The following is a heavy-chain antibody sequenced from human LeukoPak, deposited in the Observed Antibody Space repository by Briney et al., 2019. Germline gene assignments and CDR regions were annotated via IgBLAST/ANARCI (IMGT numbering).Heavy chain of an antibody. CDR2: MNPNSGNT. Sequence: ASVKVSCKASGYTFASYDINWVRQATGQGLEWMGWMNPNSGNTGYAQKFQGRVTITRNTSISTAYMELSSLRSEDTAVYYCARAGLVVTASLGYWGQGTLVTVSS. V-gene: IGHV1-8*03. J-gene: IGHJ4*02. D-gene: IGHD2-21*02. CDR3: ARAGLVVTASLGY. CDR1: GYTFASYD.